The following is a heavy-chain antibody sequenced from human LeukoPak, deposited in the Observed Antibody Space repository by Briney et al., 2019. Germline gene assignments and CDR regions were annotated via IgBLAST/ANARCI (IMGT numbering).Heavy chain of an antibody. Sequence: PGGSLRLSCAASGFTFSSSEMNWVRQAPGKGLEWISYISSNGLTIYYADSVKGRFTISRDNAKNSLFLHMSSLRAEDTAVYYCARGQGSSHGTPFFDYWGQGTLVTVSS. V-gene: IGHV3-48*03. CDR1: GFTFSSSE. J-gene: IGHJ4*02. CDR3: ARGQGSSHGTPFFDY. D-gene: IGHD6-13*01. CDR2: ISSNGLTI.